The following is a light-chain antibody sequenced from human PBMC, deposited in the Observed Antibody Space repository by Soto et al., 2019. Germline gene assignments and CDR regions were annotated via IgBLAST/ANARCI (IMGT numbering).Light chain of an antibody. CDR1: SSDVGGYNY. CDR2: EVS. J-gene: IGLJ2*01. V-gene: IGLV2-14*01. Sequence: QPASVSGSPGQSITISCTGTSSDVGGYNYVSWYQQHPGKVPKVLIYEVSVRPSGVSNRFSGSKSGNMASLTISGLQAEDEADYYCSSYTSSSSVVFGGGTKLTVL. CDR3: SSYTSSSSVV.